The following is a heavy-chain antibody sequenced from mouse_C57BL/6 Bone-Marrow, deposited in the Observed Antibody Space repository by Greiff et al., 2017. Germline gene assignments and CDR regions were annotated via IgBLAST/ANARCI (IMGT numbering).Heavy chain of an antibody. V-gene: IGHV5-4*03. CDR2: ISDGGSYT. CDR1: GFTFSSYA. CDR3: ARGGYGYPAWFAY. D-gene: IGHD2-2*01. J-gene: IGHJ3*01. Sequence: EVKLQESGGGLVKPGGSLTLSCAASGFTFSSYAMSWVRQTPEKRLEWVATISDGGSYTYYPDNVKGRFTISRDNAKNNLYLQMSHLKSEDTAMYYCARGGYGYPAWFAYWGQGTLVTVSA.